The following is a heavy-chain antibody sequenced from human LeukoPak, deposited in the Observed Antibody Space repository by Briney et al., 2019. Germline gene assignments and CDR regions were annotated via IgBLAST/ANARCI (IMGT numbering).Heavy chain of an antibody. CDR1: GGSFSGYY. CDR3: ARHGPRYGWPRNEYFDY. V-gene: IGHV4-34*01. J-gene: IGHJ4*02. Sequence: PSETLSLTCAVYGGSFSGYYWSWIRQPPGKGLEWIGEINHSGSTNYNPSLKSRVTISVDTPKNQFSLKLSSVTAADTAVYYCARHGPRYGWPRNEYFDYWGQGTLVTVSS. CDR2: INHSGST. D-gene: IGHD1-1*01.